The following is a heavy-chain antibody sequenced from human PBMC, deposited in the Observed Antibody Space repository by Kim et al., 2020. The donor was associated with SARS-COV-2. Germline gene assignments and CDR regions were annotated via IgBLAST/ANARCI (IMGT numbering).Heavy chain of an antibody. CDR3: ARANSYYGSGSFYY. CDR1: GYSFTSYG. Sequence: ASVKVSCKASGYSFTSYGMNWVRLAPGHGLEWIGWINTNTGSPTYARDFAGRFVFSVDTSVSTAYLQITSLKADDTAVYFCARANSYYGSGSFYYWGRGTLVTVSS. D-gene: IGHD3-10*01. V-gene: IGHV7-4-1*02. J-gene: IGHJ4*02. CDR2: INTNTGSP.